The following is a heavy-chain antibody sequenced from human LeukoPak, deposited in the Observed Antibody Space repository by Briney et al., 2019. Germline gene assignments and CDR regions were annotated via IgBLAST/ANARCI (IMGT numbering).Heavy chain of an antibody. CDR2: IYYSGST. Sequence: SETLSLTCTVSGGSISSYYWSWIRQPPGKGLEWIGYIYYSGSTNYNPPLKSRVTISVDTSKNQFSLNLKSVTAADTAVYSCARGKGYFDYWGQGTLVTVSS. V-gene: IGHV4-59*01. J-gene: IGHJ4*02. CDR3: ARGKGYFDY. CDR1: GGSISSYY.